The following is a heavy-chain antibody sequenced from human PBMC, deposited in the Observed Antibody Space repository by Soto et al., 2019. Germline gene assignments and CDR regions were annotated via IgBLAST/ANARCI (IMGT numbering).Heavy chain of an antibody. D-gene: IGHD3-22*01. CDR3: AREMNYYDTSGDSYFDY. Sequence: QVQLQESGPGLVKPSQTLSLTCTVSGGSISSGTYHWTWIRQHPEKGLEWIGYIYYSGSTYYNPSLKSRVTISVDTSKNQSSLRLSSVTAADTAVYYCAREMNYYDTSGDSYFDYWGQGTLVTVSS. CDR1: GGSISSGTYH. J-gene: IGHJ4*02. CDR2: IYYSGST. V-gene: IGHV4-31*03.